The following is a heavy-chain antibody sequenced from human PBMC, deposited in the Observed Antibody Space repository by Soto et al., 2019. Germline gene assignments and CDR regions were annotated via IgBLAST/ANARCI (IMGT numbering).Heavy chain of an antibody. CDR1: GYIFTAYY. CDR3: ARAGTYDYVWGTYHT. J-gene: IGHJ5*02. D-gene: IGHD3-16*02. V-gene: IGHV1-2*02. CDR2: INPNGDGT. Sequence: QVQLVQSGAEVKKPGASVKVSCKASGYIFTAYYIHWVRQAPGQGLEWMGWINPNGDGTSYSQKFQGRVTMTSETSISTAYMELTRRRSDDTAVYYCARAGTYDYVWGTYHTWGQGTLVTVSS.